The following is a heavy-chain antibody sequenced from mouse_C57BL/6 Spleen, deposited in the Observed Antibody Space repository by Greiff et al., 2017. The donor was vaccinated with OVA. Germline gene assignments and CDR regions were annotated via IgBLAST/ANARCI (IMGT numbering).Heavy chain of an antibody. D-gene: IGHD2-1*01. V-gene: IGHV7-1*01. Sequence: EVNVVESGGGLVQSGRSLRLSCATSGFTFSDFYMEWVRQAPGKGLEWIAASRNKANDYTTEYSASVKGRFIVSRDTSQSILYLQMNALRAEDTAIYYCARDAGYGNFAYWGQGTLVTVSA. CDR1: GFTFSDFY. CDR2: SRNKANDYTT. J-gene: IGHJ3*01. CDR3: ARDAGYGNFAY.